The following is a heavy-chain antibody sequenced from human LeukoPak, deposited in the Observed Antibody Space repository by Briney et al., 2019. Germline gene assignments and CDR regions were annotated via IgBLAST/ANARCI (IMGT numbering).Heavy chain of an antibody. D-gene: IGHD3-22*01. J-gene: IGHJ4*02. Sequence: GGSLRLSCAASGFTFSNAWMSWVRQAPGKGLEWVGRIKSQTDGGTTDYAAPVKGRFTISRDDSKTTLYLQMNSLNTEDTAIYFCTTGLWYYDSSRYVLFDYWGQGTLVTVSS. CDR2: IKSQTDGGTT. CDR1: GFTFSNAW. V-gene: IGHV3-15*01. CDR3: TTGLWYYDSSRYVLFDY.